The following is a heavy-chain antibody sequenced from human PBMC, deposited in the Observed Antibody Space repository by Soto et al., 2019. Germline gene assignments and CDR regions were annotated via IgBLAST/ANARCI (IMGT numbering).Heavy chain of an antibody. V-gene: IGHV1-8*01. D-gene: IGHD2-15*01. J-gene: IGHJ4*02. CDR2: MNPNSGNT. CDR3: ARDTRYCSGGSCYSGGSYFDY. Sequence: GASVKVSCKASGYTFTSYDINWVRQATGQGLEWMGWMNPNSGNTGYAQKFQGRVTMTRNTSTSTAYMELRSLRSDDTAVYYCARDTRYCSGGSCYSGGSYFDYWGQGTLVTVSS. CDR1: GYTFTSYD.